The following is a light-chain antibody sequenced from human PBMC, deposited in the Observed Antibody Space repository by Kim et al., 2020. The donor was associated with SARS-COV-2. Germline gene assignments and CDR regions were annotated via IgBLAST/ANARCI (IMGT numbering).Light chain of an antibody. Sequence: QPVLTQSSSASASLGSSVKLTCTLSSGHSSYIIAWHQQQPGKAPRYLMKLEGSGSYNKGSGVPDRFSGSSSGADRYLTISNLQSEDEAGYYCETWDSNTHWVFGGGTQLTVL. J-gene: IGLJ3*02. V-gene: IGLV4-60*03. CDR2: LEGSGSY. CDR1: SGHSSYI. CDR3: ETWDSNTHWV.